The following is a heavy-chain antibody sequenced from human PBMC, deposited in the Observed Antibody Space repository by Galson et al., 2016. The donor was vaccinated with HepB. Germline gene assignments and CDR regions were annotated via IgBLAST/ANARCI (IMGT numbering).Heavy chain of an antibody. Sequence: SLRLSCAASGFPFSYAWMSWVRQAPGKGLEWVGRIKSKIDGGTTDYVAPVKGRFTISRDDSKNTVFLQMNSLKTEDTAVYYCTTDLPFILVPGNYDGMDVWGQGTTVTVSS. CDR1: GFPFSYAW. V-gene: IGHV3-15*01. CDR2: IKSKIDGGTT. CDR3: TTDLPFILVPGNYDGMDV. J-gene: IGHJ6*02. D-gene: IGHD2-2*01.